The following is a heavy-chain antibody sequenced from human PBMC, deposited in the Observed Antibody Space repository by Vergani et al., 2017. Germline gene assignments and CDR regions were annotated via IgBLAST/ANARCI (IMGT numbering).Heavy chain of an antibody. V-gene: IGHV4-61*02. CDR2: IYYSGRT. CDR1: GGSISGVSYY. CDR3: ARGPPILRFLEWFNHDAFDI. Sequence: QVQLQESGPGLVKPSQSLSLTCTVSGGSISGVSYYLSWVRQPAGKGLEWIGRIYYSGRTDYNPSLESRVTISVDTYKNTFSLKLNSATAADTAIYYCARGPPILRFLEWFNHDAFDIWGQGTMVTVSS. D-gene: IGHD3-3*01. J-gene: IGHJ3*02.